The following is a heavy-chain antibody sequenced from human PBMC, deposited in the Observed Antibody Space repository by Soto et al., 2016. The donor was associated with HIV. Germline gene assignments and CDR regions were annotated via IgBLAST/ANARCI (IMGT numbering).Heavy chain of an antibody. CDR3: ARVAARHGTSNWFRP. Sequence: QVQLQESGPGLVKPSETLSLTCAVSGYSISSGYYWGWIRQPPGKGLEWIGSIYHSGSTYYNPSLKSRVTISVDTSKNQFSLKLSSVTAADTAVYYCARVAARHGTSNWFRPLGPGNPGPPSPQ. CDR1: GYSISSGYY. J-gene: IGHJ5*02. V-gene: IGHV4-38-2*01. CDR2: IYHSGST. D-gene: IGHD6-6*01.